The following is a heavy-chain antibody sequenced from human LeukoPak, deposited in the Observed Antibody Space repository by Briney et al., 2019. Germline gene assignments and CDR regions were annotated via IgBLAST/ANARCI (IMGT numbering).Heavy chain of an antibody. CDR3: ATDRGYSGYGTFDY. Sequence: PGGSLRLSCAASGFTVNSNYMGWVRQAPGKGLEWVSLISGSGDATYYTDSVKGRFSISRDNSKNTLSLQMNSLRADDSALYFCATDRGYSGYGTFDYWGQGTLVTVSS. V-gene: IGHV3-53*01. D-gene: IGHD5-12*01. J-gene: IGHJ4*02. CDR2: ISGSGDAT. CDR1: GFTVNSNY.